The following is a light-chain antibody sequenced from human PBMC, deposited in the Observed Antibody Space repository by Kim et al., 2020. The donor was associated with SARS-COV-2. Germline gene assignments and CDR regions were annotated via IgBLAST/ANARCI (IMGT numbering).Light chain of an antibody. J-gene: IGKJ1*01. V-gene: IGKV1-27*01. CDR3: QKCDSAPWT. CDR1: QDISTY. CDR2: AAS. Sequence: VAVGDRVTITCRASQDISTYLAWFQLKPGKAPKLLIYAASALQPGVPSRFSGSGSGTDFTLTVTSLQPEDVATYYCQKCDSAPWTFGQGTKVDIK.